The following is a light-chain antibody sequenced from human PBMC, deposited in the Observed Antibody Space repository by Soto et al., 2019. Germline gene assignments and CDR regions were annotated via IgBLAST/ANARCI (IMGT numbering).Light chain of an antibody. J-gene: IGLJ1*01. CDR2: EVT. Sequence: QSALAQPASVSGSPGQSITISCTGTSSDVGGYNYVSWYQQHPGKAPKLMIYEVTNRPSGVSNRFSGSKSGNTASLTISGLQAEDGADYYCGSYSSSTTTFVFGSGTKVTVL. V-gene: IGLV2-14*01. CDR3: GSYSSSTTTFV. CDR1: SSDVGGYNY.